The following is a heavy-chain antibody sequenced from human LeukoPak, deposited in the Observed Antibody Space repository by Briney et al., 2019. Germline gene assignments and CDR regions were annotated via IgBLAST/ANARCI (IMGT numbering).Heavy chain of an antibody. CDR2: IYYSGTT. J-gene: IGHJ4*02. CDR1: GGSISDYS. V-gene: IGHV4-59*01. CDR3: ARDRDGYNDY. D-gene: IGHD5-24*01. Sequence: SETLSLTCTVSGGSISDYSWSWIRQPPGKGLEWIGYIYYSGTTNYNPSLKSRVTISIDTSKNQFSLKLSSVTAADTAVYYCARDRDGYNDYWGQGILVTVSS.